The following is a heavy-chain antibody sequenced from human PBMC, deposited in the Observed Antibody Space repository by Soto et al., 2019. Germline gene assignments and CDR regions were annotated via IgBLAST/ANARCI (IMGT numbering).Heavy chain of an antibody. Sequence: GGSLRLSCAASGFTFSSYAMSWVRQAPGKGLEWVSAISGSGGSTYYEDSVKGRFTISRGNSKNTLYLQMNSLRAEDTAVYYCAKDFIVVVPAAMVAFDIWGQGTMVTVSS. D-gene: IGHD2-2*01. CDR2: ISGSGGST. V-gene: IGHV3-23*01. CDR3: AKDFIVVVPAAMVAFDI. CDR1: GFTFSSYA. J-gene: IGHJ3*02.